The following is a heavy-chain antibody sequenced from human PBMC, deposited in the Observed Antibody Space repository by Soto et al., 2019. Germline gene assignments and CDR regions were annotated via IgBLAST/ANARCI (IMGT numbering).Heavy chain of an antibody. CDR3: ARTRSGSYYSVFNY. Sequence: SETLSLTCVVSNFSISSGYYWGWIRQSPGKGLEWIASIYRSGTTSYNPSLKSRVTISVDPSKNQFSLMLTAVTAADTAVYYCARTRSGSYYSVFNYWGRGSLVTVSS. CDR2: IYRSGTT. V-gene: IGHV4-38-2*01. J-gene: IGHJ4*02. CDR1: NFSISSGYY. D-gene: IGHD1-26*01.